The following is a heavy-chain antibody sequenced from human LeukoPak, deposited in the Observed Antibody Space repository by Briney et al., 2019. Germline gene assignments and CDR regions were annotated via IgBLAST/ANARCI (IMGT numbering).Heavy chain of an antibody. D-gene: IGHD3-10*01. J-gene: IGHJ4*02. Sequence: PGGSLRLPCAASGFPFSSYGMHWVRQAPGKGLEGVATTSYDGSEKYYADSVKGRFTISRDNSRNTLYVQMSSLRAEDTAVYYCAKPSGSGSNGYIDYWGQGTLVTVSS. V-gene: IGHV3-30*18. CDR1: GFPFSSYG. CDR3: AKPSGSGSNGYIDY. CDR2: TSYDGSEK.